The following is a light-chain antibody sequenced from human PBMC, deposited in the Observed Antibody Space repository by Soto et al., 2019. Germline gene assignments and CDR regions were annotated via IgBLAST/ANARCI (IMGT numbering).Light chain of an antibody. V-gene: IGKV1-5*01. CDR1: QSISSW. CDR2: AAS. CDR3: QQLNSYPVLT. Sequence: DIQMTQSPSTLSASVGDRVTITCRASQSISSWLAWYQQKPGKAPKLLIYAASTLQSGVPSRFSGSGSGTDFTLTIRSLQPEDFATYYCQQLNSYPVLTFGQGTRVDIK. J-gene: IGKJ1*01.